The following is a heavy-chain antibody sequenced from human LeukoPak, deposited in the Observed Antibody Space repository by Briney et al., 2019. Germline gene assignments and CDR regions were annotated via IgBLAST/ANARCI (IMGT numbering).Heavy chain of an antibody. CDR2: IYYSGTT. J-gene: IGHJ5*01. Sequence: SETLSLTCTVSGGSISSYYWSWIRQPPGKGLEWIGYIYYSGTTKYSPSLKRRVTISVDTSKNQFSLKLNSVTAADTAVYYCARNHGGWFDSWGQGTLVTVSS. CDR1: GGSISSYY. CDR3: ARNHGGWFDS. V-gene: IGHV4-59*01. D-gene: IGHD4-23*01.